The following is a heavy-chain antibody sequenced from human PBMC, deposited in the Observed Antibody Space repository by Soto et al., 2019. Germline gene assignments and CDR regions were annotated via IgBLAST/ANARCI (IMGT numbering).Heavy chain of an antibody. CDR2: IWYDGSNK. CDR1: GFTFSSYG. D-gene: IGHD3-22*01. Sequence: GGSLRLSCAASGFTFSSYGMHWVRQAPGKGLEWVAVIWYDGSNKYYADSVKGRFTISRDNSKNTLYLQMNSLRAEDTAVYYCARDINYYDSSGYYSYYYYYYGMDVWGQGTTVTVSS. CDR3: ARDINYYDSSGYYSYYYYYYGMDV. V-gene: IGHV3-33*01. J-gene: IGHJ6*02.